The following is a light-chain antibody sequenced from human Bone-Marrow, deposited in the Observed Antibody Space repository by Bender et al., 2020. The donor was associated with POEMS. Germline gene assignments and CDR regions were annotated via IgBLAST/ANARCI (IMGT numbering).Light chain of an antibody. CDR1: SSNIGGNS. J-gene: IGLJ3*02. V-gene: IGLV1-44*01. CDR2: NNN. CDR3: ASWDDSLSGGV. Sequence: QSVLTQPPSASGTPGQRVTIPCSGSSSNIGGNSVNWYQQFPGQAPKFLIYNNNDRPSGVSDRFSGSKSGTSASLAISGLQSEDEAEYYCASWDDSLSGGVFGGGTKLTVL.